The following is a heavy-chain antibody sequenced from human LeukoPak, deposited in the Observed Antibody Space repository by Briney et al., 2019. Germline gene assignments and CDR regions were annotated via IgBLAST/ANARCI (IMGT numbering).Heavy chain of an antibody. Sequence: GGSLRLSCAASGFTFSSYGMHWVRQAPGKGLEWVTFIRYDGNNKYYADSVKGRFTISRDGSKNTLFLQMNSLRAEETAVYYCARDPLLYGWGSDYFDYWGQGTLVTVSS. CDR3: ARDPLLYGWGSDYFDY. D-gene: IGHD3-10*01. CDR1: GFTFSSYG. V-gene: IGHV3-30*02. CDR2: IRYDGNNK. J-gene: IGHJ4*02.